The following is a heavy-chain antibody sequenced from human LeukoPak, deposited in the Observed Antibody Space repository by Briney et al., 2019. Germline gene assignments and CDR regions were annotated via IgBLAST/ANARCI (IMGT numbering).Heavy chain of an antibody. CDR3: ARSNPDLLGELFYYYGMDV. V-gene: IGHV1-69*04. Sequence: VASVKVSCKASGGTFSSYAISWVRQAPGQGLEWMGRIIPIFGIANYAQKFQGRVTMTTDTSTSTAYMELRSLRSDDTAVYYCARSNPDLLGELFYYYGMDVWGKGTTVTVSS. D-gene: IGHD3-16*01. J-gene: IGHJ6*04. CDR2: IIPIFGIA. CDR1: GGTFSSYA.